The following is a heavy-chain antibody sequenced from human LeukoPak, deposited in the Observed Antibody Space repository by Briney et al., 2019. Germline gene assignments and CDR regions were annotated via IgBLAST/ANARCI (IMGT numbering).Heavy chain of an antibody. Sequence: PSETLSLTCAVYGGSFSGYYWSWIRQPPGKGLEWIGEINHSGSTNYNPSLKSRVTISVDTSKNQFSLKLSSVTAADTAVYYCARGKDGGSYSSSRGLNYWGQGTLVTVSS. CDR1: GGSFSGYY. J-gene: IGHJ4*02. CDR2: INHSGST. V-gene: IGHV4-34*01. CDR3: ARGKDGGSYSSSRGLNY. D-gene: IGHD6-13*01.